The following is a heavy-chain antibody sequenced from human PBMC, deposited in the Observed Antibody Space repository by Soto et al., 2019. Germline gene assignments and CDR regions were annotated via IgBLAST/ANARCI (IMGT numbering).Heavy chain of an antibody. V-gene: IGHV3-21*01. CDR3: ARVGYYGSGAAAYYYYGMDV. J-gene: IGHJ6*02. CDR1: GFTFSSYS. Sequence: PGGSLRLSCAASGFTFSSYSMHWVRQAPGKGLEWVSSISSSSSYIYYADSVKGRFTISRDNAKNSLYLQMNSLRAEDTAVYYCARVGYYGSGAAAYYYYGMDVWGQGTTVTV. D-gene: IGHD3-10*01. CDR2: ISSSSSYI.